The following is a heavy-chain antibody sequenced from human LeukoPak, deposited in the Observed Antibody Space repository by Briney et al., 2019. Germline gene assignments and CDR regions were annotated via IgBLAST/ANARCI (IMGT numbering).Heavy chain of an antibody. D-gene: IGHD6-13*01. J-gene: IGHJ4*01. CDR2: IYHSGST. Sequence: SETLSLTCSVSGGSISSGMYYWGWLRQPPRTGLEWIGSIYHSGSTFYNSSLKGRVTISVDTTRNQFSLNLNPVTAADTAVYYCARTAAGYLSYYFDYWGQGTLVSVSS. V-gene: IGHV4-39*01. CDR3: ARTAAGYLSYYFDY. CDR1: GGSISSGMYY.